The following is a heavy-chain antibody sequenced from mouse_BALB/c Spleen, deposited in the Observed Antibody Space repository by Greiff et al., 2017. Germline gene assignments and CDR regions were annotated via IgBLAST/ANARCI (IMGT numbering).Heavy chain of an antibody. CDR3: ARRYDVTCFDY. V-gene: IGHV5-6*01. J-gene: IGHJ2*01. CDR1: GFTFSSYG. Sequence: EVQLQESGGDLVKPGGSLKLSCAASGFTFSSYGMSWVRQTPDKRLEWVATISSGGGYTYYPDSVKGRFTISRDNAKNTLYLQMSSLKSEDTAMYYCARRYDVTCFDYWGQGTTLTVSS. CDR2: ISSGGGYT. D-gene: IGHD2-14*01.